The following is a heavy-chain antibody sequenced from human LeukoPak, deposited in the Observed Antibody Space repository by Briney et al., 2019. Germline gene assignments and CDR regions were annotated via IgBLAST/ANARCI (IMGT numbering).Heavy chain of an antibody. D-gene: IGHD2-15*01. Sequence: PGGSLRLSCAASGFTFDDYAMHWVRQAPGKGLEWVSGISWNSGSIGYADSVKGRFTISRDNAKNSLYLQMNSLRAEDTGLYYCAKEASGYCSGGSCYSSPGLDYWGQGTLVTVSS. V-gene: IGHV3-9*01. CDR2: ISWNSGSI. CDR1: GFTFDDYA. CDR3: AKEASGYCSGGSCYSSPGLDY. J-gene: IGHJ4*02.